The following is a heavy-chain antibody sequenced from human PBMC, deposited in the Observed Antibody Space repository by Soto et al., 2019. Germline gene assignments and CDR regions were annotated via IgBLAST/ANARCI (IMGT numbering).Heavy chain of an antibody. J-gene: IGHJ4*02. CDR2: INHSGST. Sequence: PSETLSLTCAVYGGSFSGYYWSWIRQPPGKGLEWIGEINHSGSTNYNPSLKSRVTISVDTSKNQFSLKLSSLTAADTAVYYCARARRDCGGDCLYYFDYWGQGTLVTVSS. CDR1: GGSFSGYY. D-gene: IGHD2-21*02. V-gene: IGHV4-34*01. CDR3: ARARRDCGGDCLYYFDY.